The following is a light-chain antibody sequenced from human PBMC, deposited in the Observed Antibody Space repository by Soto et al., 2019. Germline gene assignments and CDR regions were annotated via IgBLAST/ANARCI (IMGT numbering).Light chain of an antibody. Sequence: QSVLTQPPSASGSPGQSVTISCTGTSSDVGAYNYVSWYQQHPGKAPKLMTYDVSKRPSGVPDRFSGSKSGNTASLTISGLQAEDEADYYCCSYADNYSYVFGTGTKGTVL. J-gene: IGLJ1*01. CDR3: CSYADNYSYV. CDR1: SSDVGAYNY. CDR2: DVS. V-gene: IGLV2-11*01.